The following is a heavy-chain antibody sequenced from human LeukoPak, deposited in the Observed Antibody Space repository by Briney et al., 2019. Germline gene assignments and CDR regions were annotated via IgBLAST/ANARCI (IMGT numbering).Heavy chain of an antibody. CDR2: MNPNSGNT. V-gene: IGHV1-8*03. CDR1: GYTFTSYD. D-gene: IGHD6-19*01. J-gene: IGHJ4*02. Sequence: GASVKVSCKASGYTFTSYDINWVRQATGQGREWLGWMNPNSGNTGYAQKFQGRVPITRNTSISTAYMELSSLRSEDTAVYYCAREGSAVAGIGFDYWGQGTLVTVSS. CDR3: AREGSAVAGIGFDY.